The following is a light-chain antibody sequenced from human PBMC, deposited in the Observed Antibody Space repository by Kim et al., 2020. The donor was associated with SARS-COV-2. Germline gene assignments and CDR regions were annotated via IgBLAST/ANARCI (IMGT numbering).Light chain of an antibody. CDR3: QSADNSGTYEV. Sequence: SPGQTARITCSVDALPRQFAYWYHQKPGQAPVLVIYEDNARPPGIPERLSASTSGTTVTLTIRGVQAEDEGDYYCQSADNSGTYEVFGGGTRLTVL. CDR1: ALPRQF. CDR2: EDN. V-gene: IGLV3-25*03. J-gene: IGLJ3*02.